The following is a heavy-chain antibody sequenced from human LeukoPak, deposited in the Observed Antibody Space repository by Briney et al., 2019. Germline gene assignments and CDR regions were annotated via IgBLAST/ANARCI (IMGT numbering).Heavy chain of an antibody. CDR2: ISGSSSTI. CDR1: GFTLSSYN. Sequence: GGSLRLSCAASGFTLSSYNMNWVRQAPGKGLEWISYISGSSSTIYYAGSVKGRFTISRDNAKNSLYLQMNSLRAEDTAVYYCARARGSYSFDYWGQGTLVTVSS. V-gene: IGHV3-48*04. D-gene: IGHD1-26*01. J-gene: IGHJ4*02. CDR3: ARARGSYSFDY.